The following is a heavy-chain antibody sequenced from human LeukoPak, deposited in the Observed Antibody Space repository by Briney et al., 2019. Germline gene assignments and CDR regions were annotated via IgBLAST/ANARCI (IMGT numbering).Heavy chain of an antibody. CDR2: ISYDGSNK. CDR3: ARDSSGPLHA. D-gene: IGHD6-19*01. V-gene: IGHV3-30*04. J-gene: IGHJ5*02. CDR1: GFTFSSYA. Sequence: GGSLRLSCAASGFTFSSYAMNWVRQAPGKGLEWVAVISYDGSNKYYADSVKGRFTISRDNSKNTLYLQMNSLRAEDTAVYYCARDSSGPLHAWGQGTLVTVSS.